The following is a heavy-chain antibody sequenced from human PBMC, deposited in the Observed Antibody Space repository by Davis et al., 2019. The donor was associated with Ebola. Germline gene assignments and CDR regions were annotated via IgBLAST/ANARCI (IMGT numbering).Heavy chain of an antibody. CDR1: GYTFTSYY. V-gene: IGHV1-2*02. CDR3: ARVRVYDSSGYYFDYYYYYGMDV. Sequence: ASVKVSCKASGYTFTSYYMHWVRQAPGQGLEWMGWINPNSGGTNYAQKFQGRVTMTRDTSISTAYMELSRLRSDDTAVYYCARVRVYDSSGYYFDYYYYYGMDVWGQGTTVTVSS. D-gene: IGHD3-22*01. CDR2: INPNSGGT. J-gene: IGHJ6*02.